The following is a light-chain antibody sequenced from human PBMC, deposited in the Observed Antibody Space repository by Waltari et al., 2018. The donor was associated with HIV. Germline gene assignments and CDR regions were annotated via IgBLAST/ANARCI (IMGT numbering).Light chain of an antibody. CDR2: KNN. J-gene: IGLJ3*02. CDR3: GAWDDSLSAWV. Sequence: QSVLTQPPSASGTPGQRIIISCSGGRSTTDFNYVNCFQHLPGTAPTPLIQKNNPRTSGVPDRFSASKSGTSASLAIRGLRSEDEADYYCGAWDDSLSAWVFGGGTKLSVL. V-gene: IGLV1-47*01. CDR1: RSTTDFNY.